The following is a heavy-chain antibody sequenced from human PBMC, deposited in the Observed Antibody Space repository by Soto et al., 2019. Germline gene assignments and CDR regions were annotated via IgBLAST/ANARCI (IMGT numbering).Heavy chain of an antibody. CDR1: GGSISSYY. J-gene: IGHJ4*02. D-gene: IGHD6-19*01. V-gene: IGHV4-59*01. CDR3: ARKSNHRQWRPFDY. Sequence: SETLSLTCTVSGGSISSYYWSWIRQPPGKGLEWIGYIYYSGSTNYNPSLKSRVTISVDTSKNQFSLKLSSVTAADTAVYYCARKSNHRQWRPFDYWGQGTLVTVS. CDR2: IYYSGST.